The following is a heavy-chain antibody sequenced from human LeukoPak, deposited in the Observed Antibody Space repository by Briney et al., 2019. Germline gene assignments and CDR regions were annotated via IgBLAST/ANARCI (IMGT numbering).Heavy chain of an antibody. D-gene: IGHD3-10*01. CDR3: ARSIYASGSYYACDI. J-gene: IGHJ3*02. CDR1: GFTFSTYA. CDR2: ISGSGGGT. Sequence: PGGSLRLSCAASGFTFSTYAMSWVRQAPGNGLEWVSAISGSGGGTYYADSVKGRFTISRDNSKNTLSLQMNSLRAEDTAVFYCARSIYASGSYYACDIWGQGTMVTVSS. V-gene: IGHV3-23*01.